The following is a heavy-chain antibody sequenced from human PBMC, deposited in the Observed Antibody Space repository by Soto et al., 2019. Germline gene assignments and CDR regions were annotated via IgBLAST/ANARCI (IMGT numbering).Heavy chain of an antibody. CDR3: ARETYRGFYFDY. V-gene: IGHV3-23*01. CDR2: ILGRDNTT. CDR1: GFSFNTFD. Sequence: GGSLRLSCAASGFSFNTFDMSWVRQAPGKGLEWVSVILGRDNTTYYADSVKGRFTISRDNAKNTLYLQMNSLRVEDTALYYCARETYRGFYFDYWGQGTLVTVSS. D-gene: IGHD4-4*01. J-gene: IGHJ4*02.